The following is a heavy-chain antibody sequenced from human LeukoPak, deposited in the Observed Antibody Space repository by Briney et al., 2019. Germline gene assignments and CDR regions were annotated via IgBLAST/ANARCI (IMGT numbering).Heavy chain of an antibody. D-gene: IGHD1-26*01. J-gene: IGHJ4*02. V-gene: IGHV1-2*02. CDR2: INPNSGGT. Sequence: ASVKVSCKASGYTFTGYYMHWVRQAPGQGLEWMGWINPNSGGTNYAQKFQGRVTMTRDMSISTAYMELSSLKSDDTAVYYCARVAMSGIGSDDFWGQGTLVTASS. CDR3: ARVAMSGIGSDDF. CDR1: GYTFTGYY.